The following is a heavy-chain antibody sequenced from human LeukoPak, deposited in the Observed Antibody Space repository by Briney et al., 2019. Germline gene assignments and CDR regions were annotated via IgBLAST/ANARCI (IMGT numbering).Heavy chain of an antibody. CDR1: GFTFSSYS. V-gene: IGHV3-21*04. Sequence: GGSLRLSRAASGFTFSSYSMNWVRQAPGKGLEWVSSISSSSSYIYYADSVKGRFTISRDNAKNSLYLQMNSLRVDDTAVYYCARETVTVAGNWCDPWGQGTLVTVSS. D-gene: IGHD6-19*01. CDR2: ISSSSSYI. CDR3: ARETVTVAGNWCDP. J-gene: IGHJ5*02.